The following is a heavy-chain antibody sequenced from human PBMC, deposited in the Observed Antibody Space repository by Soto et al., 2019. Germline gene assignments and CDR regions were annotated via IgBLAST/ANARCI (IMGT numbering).Heavy chain of an antibody. V-gene: IGHV3-15*01. D-gene: IGHD2-2*01. CDR3: TSGLGIYSTTSCLDS. Sequence: EVQLVESGGGLVKPGASLRLSCAASGFTFSNAWMSWVRQAPGEGLEWVGHGKTNAGGGTTGYAAFVKGRFTISRDDSVDKLYLHMNSLKPDDTPVYYCTSGLGIYSTTSCLDSWGQGTLVTVSA. CDR1: GFTFSNAW. CDR2: GKTNAGGGTT. J-gene: IGHJ4*02.